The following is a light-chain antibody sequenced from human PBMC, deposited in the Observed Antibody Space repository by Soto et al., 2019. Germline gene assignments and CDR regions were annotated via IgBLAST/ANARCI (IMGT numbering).Light chain of an antibody. CDR2: DVS. Sequence: QSALTQPASVSGSPGQSITISCTGTSSDVGGYNHVSWYQQHPGKAPKLMIYDVSNRPSGVSNRFSGSKSGNTASLTISGLQADDEADYYCSSYTSISTLGVFGGGTKLTVL. V-gene: IGLV2-14*03. CDR1: SSDVGGYNH. CDR3: SSYTSISTLGV. J-gene: IGLJ2*01.